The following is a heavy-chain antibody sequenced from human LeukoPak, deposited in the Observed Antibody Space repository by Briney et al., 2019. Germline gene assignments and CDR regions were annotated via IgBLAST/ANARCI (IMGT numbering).Heavy chain of an antibody. J-gene: IGHJ6*02. V-gene: IGHV3-23*01. CDR1: GFTFSNYV. D-gene: IGHD2-8*02. CDR2: ISGSGDST. CDR3: AKYGAYWFPDV. Sequence: GGSLRLSCAASGFTFSNYVMNWVRQAPGKGLEWVSGISGSGDSTYYADSVKGRFTISRDNSKNTMYLQMNSLRVEDTAVYYCAKYGAYWFPDVWGQGPRSPSP.